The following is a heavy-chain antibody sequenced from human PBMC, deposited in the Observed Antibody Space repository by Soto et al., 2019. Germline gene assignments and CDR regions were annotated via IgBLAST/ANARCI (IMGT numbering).Heavy chain of an antibody. CDR2: IYYSGST. D-gene: IGHD3-22*01. Sequence: SETLCLTCTVSGGSISSYYWSWIRQPPGKGLEWIGYIYYSGSTNYNPSLKSRVTISVDTSKNQFSLKLSSVTAADTAVYYCARTNGYYNNWFDPWGQGTLVTVSS. J-gene: IGHJ5*02. CDR1: GGSISSYY. CDR3: ARTNGYYNNWFDP. V-gene: IGHV4-59*01.